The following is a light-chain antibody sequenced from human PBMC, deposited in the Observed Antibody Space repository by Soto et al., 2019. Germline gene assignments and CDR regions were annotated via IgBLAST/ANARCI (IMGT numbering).Light chain of an antibody. CDR3: QQYNSYPWT. CDR1: QSISSW. CDR2: DAS. Sequence: DIQMTQSPSTLSASVGDRVTITCRARQSISSWLAWDQQKPGKAPKLLIYDASSLESGVPSRFSGSGSGTEFTLTISSLQPDDFATYYCQQYNSYPWTFGQGTKVEIK. V-gene: IGKV1-5*01. J-gene: IGKJ1*01.